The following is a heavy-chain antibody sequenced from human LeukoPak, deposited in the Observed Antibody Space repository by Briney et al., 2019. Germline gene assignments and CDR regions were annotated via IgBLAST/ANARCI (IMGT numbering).Heavy chain of an antibody. CDR3: AKAYCGGDCYSGVDFFDY. CDR2: VSGRGSST. Sequence: PGGSLRLSCAGSGFTFSSYWMHWVRQAPGKGLEWVSAVSGRGSSTHYADSVKGRFTISRDNSKNTLFLQMSSLRAEDTAVYYCAKAYCGGDCYSGVDFFDYWGQGTLVTVSS. V-gene: IGHV3-23*01. CDR1: GFTFSSYW. D-gene: IGHD2-21*02. J-gene: IGHJ4*02.